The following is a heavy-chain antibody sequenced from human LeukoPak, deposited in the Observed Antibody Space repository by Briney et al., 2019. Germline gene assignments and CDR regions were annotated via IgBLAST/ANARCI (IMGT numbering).Heavy chain of an antibody. D-gene: IGHD3-10*01. CDR1: GGSIRSYY. CDR3: ARVPVTMVRGVIIEV. CDR2: MYTSGSA. Sequence: SETLSLTCTVSGGSIRSYYWSWIRQPAPKGLEWIGRMYTSGSANYNPSLKSRVPISVDTSTNHFSLKLSSVTVADTTVYYWARVPVTMVRGVIIEVWGQGTLVTVSS. V-gene: IGHV4-4*07. J-gene: IGHJ4*02.